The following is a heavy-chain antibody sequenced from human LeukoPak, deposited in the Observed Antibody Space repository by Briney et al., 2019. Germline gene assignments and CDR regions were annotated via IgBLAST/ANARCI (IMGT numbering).Heavy chain of an antibody. J-gene: IGHJ1*01. D-gene: IGHD3-22*01. CDR2: MNPNSGNT. V-gene: IGHV1-8*01. Sequence: WASVKVSCKASGYTFTSYDINWVRQATGQGLEWMGWMNPNSGNTGYAQKFQGRVTMTRNTSISTAYMELSSLRSEDTAVYYCARGPASYYYDSSGPGVQHWGQGTLVTVSS. CDR3: ARGPASYYYDSSGPGVQH. CDR1: GYTFTSYD.